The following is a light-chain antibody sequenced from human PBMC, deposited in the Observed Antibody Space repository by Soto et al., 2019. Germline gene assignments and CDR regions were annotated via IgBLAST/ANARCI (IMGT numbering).Light chain of an antibody. CDR1: TSNVGNYNF. J-gene: IGLJ3*02. V-gene: IGLV2-23*02. CDR2: EVS. CDR3: SSSAGGTSWV. Sequence: QSALTQPASVSGSPGQSITISCTGTTSNVGNYNFVSWYQHHPGKAPKLIIYEVSRWPSGVSDRFSGSKSGNTASLTISGLRAEDAADYYYSSSAGGTSWVFGGGTKLTVL.